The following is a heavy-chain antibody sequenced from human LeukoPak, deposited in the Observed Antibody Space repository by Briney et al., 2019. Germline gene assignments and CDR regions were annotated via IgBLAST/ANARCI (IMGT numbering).Heavy chain of an antibody. CDR2: ISGSGGST. CDR1: GFTFTGYS. V-gene: IGHV3-23*01. D-gene: IGHD3-16*01. J-gene: IGHJ4*02. Sequence: GGSLRLSCAASGFTFTGYSMSWVRQAPGKGLEWVSAISGSGGSTYYADSVKGRFTISRDNSKNTLYLQMNSMKAEDTAVYYCAKDRTAANVYYFDYWGQGTLVTVSS. CDR3: AKDRTAANVYYFDY.